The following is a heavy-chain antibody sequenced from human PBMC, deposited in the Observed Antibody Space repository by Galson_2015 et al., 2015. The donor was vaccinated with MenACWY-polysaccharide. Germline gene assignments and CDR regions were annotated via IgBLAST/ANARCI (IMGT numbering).Heavy chain of an antibody. D-gene: IGHD2/OR15-2a*01. J-gene: IGHJ6*02. V-gene: IGHV3-23*01. CDR2: ITDGAYST. CDR3: AKNSTRSYTFDYYGMDA. CDR1: RFTFSSYA. Sequence: SLSLACATSRFTFSSYAMTWVRQAPGTGLEWVSSITDGAYSTYYADSVQGRFTISRDNSKNTLYLQMNSLRAEDTAVYYCAKNSTRSYTFDYYGMDAWGQGTTVTVSS.